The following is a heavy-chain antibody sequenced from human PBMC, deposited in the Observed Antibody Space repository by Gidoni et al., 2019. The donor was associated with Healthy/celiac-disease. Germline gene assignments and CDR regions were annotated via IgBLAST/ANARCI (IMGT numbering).Heavy chain of an antibody. CDR3: ARDNHPYYDFWSGYSSYIDV. CDR2: IYSGGST. V-gene: IGHV3-66*01. Sequence: LEWVSVIYSGGSTYYADSVKGRFTISRANSKNTLYLQMNSLRAEDTAVYYCARDNHPYYDFWSGYSSYIDVWGKGTTVTVSS. J-gene: IGHJ6*03. D-gene: IGHD3-3*01.